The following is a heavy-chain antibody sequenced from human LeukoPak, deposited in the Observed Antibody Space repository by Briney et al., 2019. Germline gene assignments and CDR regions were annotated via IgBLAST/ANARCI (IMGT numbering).Heavy chain of an antibody. V-gene: IGHV3-48*04. D-gene: IGHD3-10*01. CDR1: GFTFSTYN. CDR3: ARGGTMIRIPLGV. CDR2: ISGSSSTI. Sequence: PGGSLRLSCTASGFTFSTYNMNWVRQAPGKGLEWVSYISGSSSTIYYADSVRGRFTISRDNAKNSLYLQMNSLRVEDMAVYYCARGGTMIRIPLGVWGQGTTVTVSS. J-gene: IGHJ6*02.